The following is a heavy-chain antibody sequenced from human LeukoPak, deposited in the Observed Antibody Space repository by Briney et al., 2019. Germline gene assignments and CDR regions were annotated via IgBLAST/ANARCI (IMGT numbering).Heavy chain of an antibody. D-gene: IGHD4-17*01. J-gene: IGHJ2*01. CDR3: ARDRGTTVTTRTYWYFNL. CDR1: GYTFTSYY. Sequence: ASVKVSCKASGYTFTSYYMHWVRQAPGQGLEWMGIINPSGGSTSYAQKFQGRVTMTRDTSTSTVYMELSSLRSEDTAVYYCARDRGTTVTTRTYWYFNLWRRATLVTVSS. CDR2: INPSGGST. V-gene: IGHV1-46*01.